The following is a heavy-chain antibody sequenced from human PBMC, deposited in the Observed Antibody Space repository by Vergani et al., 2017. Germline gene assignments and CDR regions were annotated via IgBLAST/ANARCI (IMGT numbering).Heavy chain of an antibody. CDR1: GGTFSSYT. D-gene: IGHD3-22*01. CDR3: AREGNYYDSTGFGPGGSFD. V-gene: IGHV1-69*08. Sequence: QVQLVQSGAEVKKPGSSVKVSCKASGGTFSSYTISWVRQAPGQGLEWMGRIIPILGIANYAQKFQGRVTITADKSTSTAYMELSSLRSEDMAVYYCAREGNYYDSTGFGPGGSFDWGPGTLVTVSS. CDR2: IIPILGIA. J-gene: IGHJ4*02.